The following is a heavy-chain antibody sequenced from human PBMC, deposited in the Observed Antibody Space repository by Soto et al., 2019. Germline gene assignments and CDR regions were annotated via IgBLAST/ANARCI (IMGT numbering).Heavy chain of an antibody. Sequence: EVQLVESGGGLVQPGGSLRLSCAASGFTFSTFWMSWVRQAPGKGLEWVANIKPDGSEKSYVDTVKGRFTISRDNAENSLYLQMNSPRIEDTAVYYWARGGGNFDYWGQGTLVTVSS. CDR2: IKPDGSEK. CDR1: GFTFSTFW. CDR3: ARGGGNFDY. J-gene: IGHJ4*02. V-gene: IGHV3-7*01. D-gene: IGHD3-16*01.